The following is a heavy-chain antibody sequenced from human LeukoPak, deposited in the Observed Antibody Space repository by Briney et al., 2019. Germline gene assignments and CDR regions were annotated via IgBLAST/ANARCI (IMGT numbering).Heavy chain of an antibody. J-gene: IGHJ4*02. V-gene: IGHV1-2*02. Sequence: ASVRVSCKASGYTFTGYYMHWVRQAPGQGLEWMGWINPNSGGTKDAQKFQGRVTMTRDTSISTAYMELSRVTSDDTAVYYCARSVEQLANFDYWGQGTLVTVSS. CDR2: INPNSGGT. D-gene: IGHD6-13*01. CDR1: GYTFTGYY. CDR3: ARSVEQLANFDY.